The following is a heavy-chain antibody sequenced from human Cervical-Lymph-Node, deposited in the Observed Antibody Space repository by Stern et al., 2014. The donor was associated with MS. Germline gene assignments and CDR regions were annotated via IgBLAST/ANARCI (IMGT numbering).Heavy chain of an antibody. Sequence: VQLVASGPGLVKPSQTLSLTCTVSGGSISSSGYYWSWIRQPADKGLEWIGRIYDSGSTYFNPSLKSRVTISLDPAKQQFSLKMPSGTAADPAVYYCATTRWDLFTWNWFDPWGQGTLVTVSS. V-gene: IGHV4-61*02. CDR1: GGSISSSGYY. CDR2: IYDSGST. CDR3: ATTRWDLFTWNWFDP. J-gene: IGHJ5*02. D-gene: IGHD1-26*01.